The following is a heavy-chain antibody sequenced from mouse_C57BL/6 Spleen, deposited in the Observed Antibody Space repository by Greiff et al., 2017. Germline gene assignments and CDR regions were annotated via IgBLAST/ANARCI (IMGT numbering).Heavy chain of an antibody. J-gene: IGHJ3*01. V-gene: IGHV1-61*01. CDR3: ARGYDGPFAY. D-gene: IGHD2-3*01. Sequence: VQLQQPGAELVRPGSSVKLSCKASGYTFTSYWMDWVKQRPGQGLEWIGIIYPSDSETHYNQKFKDKATLTVDKSSSTAYMQLSSLTSEDSAVYYCARGYDGPFAYWGQGTLVTVSA. CDR2: IYPSDSET. CDR1: GYTFTSYW.